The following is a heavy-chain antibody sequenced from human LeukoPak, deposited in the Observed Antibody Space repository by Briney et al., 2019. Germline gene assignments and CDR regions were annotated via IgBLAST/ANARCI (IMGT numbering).Heavy chain of an antibody. CDR2: ISGSGGST. D-gene: IGHD3-9*01. V-gene: IGHV3-23*01. J-gene: IGHJ4*02. CDR3: AKDTSILTGYYAFDY. CDR1: GFTVSSYA. Sequence: GGSLRLSCAASGFTVSSYAMSWVRQAPGKGLEWVSSISGSGGSTYYADSVKGRFTISRDNSKNTLYLQMNSLRAEDTAVYYCAKDTSILTGYYAFDYWGQGTLVTVSS.